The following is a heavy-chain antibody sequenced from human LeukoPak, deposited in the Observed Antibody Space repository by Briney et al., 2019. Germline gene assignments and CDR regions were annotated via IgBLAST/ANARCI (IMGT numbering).Heavy chain of an antibody. Sequence: GGSLRLSCAASGFTFSSYWMRWVRQAPGKGLEWVATIRQDGTEKYYVDSVKGRFTISRDNAKNSLYLQINSLRAEDTAVYYCARERALASWGQGTLVTVAS. D-gene: IGHD6-19*01. CDR1: GFTFSSYW. CDR2: IRQDGTEK. CDR3: ARERALAS. J-gene: IGHJ4*02. V-gene: IGHV3-7*01.